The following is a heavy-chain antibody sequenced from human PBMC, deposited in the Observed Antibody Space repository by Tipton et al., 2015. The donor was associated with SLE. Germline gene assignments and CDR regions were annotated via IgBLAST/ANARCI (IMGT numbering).Heavy chain of an antibody. Sequence: SLRLSCAASGFTFSSYAMSWVRQAPGKGLEWVSAISGSGGSTYYADSVKGRFTISRDNSKNTLYLQMNSLRAEDTAVYYCARDLSVEACSTSCQYYYYGMDVWGQGTTVTVSS. CDR1: GFTFSSYA. D-gene: IGHD2-2*01. J-gene: IGHJ6*02. V-gene: IGHV3-23*01. CDR2: ISGSGGST. CDR3: ARDLSVEACSTSCQYYYYGMDV.